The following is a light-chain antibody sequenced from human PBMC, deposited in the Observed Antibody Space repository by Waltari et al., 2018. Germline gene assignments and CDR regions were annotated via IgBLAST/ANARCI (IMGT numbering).Light chain of an antibody. CDR3: QQYNSYPWT. V-gene: IGKV3-11*01. CDR2: DAS. Sequence: EIVLTQSPDILSLSPGETATLPCRASQSVSNYLAWYQQKLGQAPRLLIYDASTRAPGIPARFSGSGSGTDFTLTISGLQPDDFATYYCQQYNSYPWTFGQGTKVEIK. J-gene: IGKJ1*01. CDR1: QSVSNY.